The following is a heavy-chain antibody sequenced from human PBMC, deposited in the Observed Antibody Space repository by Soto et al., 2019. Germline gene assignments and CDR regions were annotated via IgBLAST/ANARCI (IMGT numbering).Heavy chain of an antibody. CDR3: ARDYYYDSSGYYAGFDY. V-gene: IGHV3-30-3*01. D-gene: IGHD3-22*01. CDR2: ISYDGSNK. J-gene: IGHJ4*02. Sequence: GGSLRLSCAASGFTFSSYAMNWVRQAPGKGLEWVAVISYDGSNKYYADSVKGRFTISRDNAKNSLYLQMNSLRAEDTAVYYCARDYYYDSSGYYAGFDYWGQGTLVTVSS. CDR1: GFTFSSYA.